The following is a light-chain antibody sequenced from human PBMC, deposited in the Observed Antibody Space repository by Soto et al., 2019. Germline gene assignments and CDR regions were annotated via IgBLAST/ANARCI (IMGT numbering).Light chain of an antibody. V-gene: IGKV1-5*03. CDR2: KAS. CDR3: QQYNSYSRNT. Sequence: DIQMTQSPSTLSASVGDRVTITCRASQSISSWLAWYQQKPGKAPKLLIYKASSLESGGPSRFSGSGSGTEFTLTISSLQPDDVARYYCQQYNSYSRNTFGQGTKLEIK. J-gene: IGKJ2*01. CDR1: QSISSW.